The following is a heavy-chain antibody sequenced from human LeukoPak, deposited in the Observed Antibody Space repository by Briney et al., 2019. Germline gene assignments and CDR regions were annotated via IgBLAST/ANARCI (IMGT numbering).Heavy chain of an antibody. V-gene: IGHV3-23*01. Sequence: GGTLRLSCEATGFSFSSYAMSWVRQAPGEGLEWVSATSGSGDSADYADAVKGRFTISRDNSKSTLYLLMTSLRVDDTALYYCAKRATAGGFDSWGQGTLVTVSS. J-gene: IGHJ4*02. CDR1: GFSFSSYA. D-gene: IGHD6-13*01. CDR3: AKRATAGGFDS. CDR2: TSGSGDSA.